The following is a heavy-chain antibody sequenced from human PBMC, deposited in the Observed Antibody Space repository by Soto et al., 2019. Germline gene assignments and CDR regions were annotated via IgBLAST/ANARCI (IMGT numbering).Heavy chain of an antibody. CDR1: GGTFSSYT. V-gene: IGHV1-69*02. CDR3: ARSTVTMFAFYFDY. J-gene: IGHJ4*02. CDR2: IIPILGIA. D-gene: IGHD4-17*01. Sequence: QVQLVQSGAEVKKPGSSVKVSCKASGGTFSSYTISWVRQAPGQGLEWMGRIIPILGIANYAQKFQGRVTITADKSTSTAYMELSSLRSENTALYYCARSTVTMFAFYFDYWGQGTLVTVSS.